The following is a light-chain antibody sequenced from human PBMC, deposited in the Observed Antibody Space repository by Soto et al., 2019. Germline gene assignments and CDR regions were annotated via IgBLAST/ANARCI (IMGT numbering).Light chain of an antibody. Sequence: QSVLTQPPSASGSPEQSVTISCTGTSSDVGGYNYVSWYQQHPGKAPKLMIYEVSKRPSGVPDRFSGSKSGNTASLTVSGLQAEDEADYYCSSYAGSNNSYVFGTGTKVTVL. CDR3: SSYAGSNNSYV. V-gene: IGLV2-8*01. CDR1: SSDVGGYNY. CDR2: EVS. J-gene: IGLJ1*01.